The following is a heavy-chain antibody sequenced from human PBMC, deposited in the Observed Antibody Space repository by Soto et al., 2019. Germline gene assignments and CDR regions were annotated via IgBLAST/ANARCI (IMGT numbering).Heavy chain of an antibody. CDR3: AKDLVAGTGYFDY. D-gene: IGHD6-19*01. CDR1: GLTYSNYA. CDR2: ISGSGGST. V-gene: IGHV3-23*01. J-gene: IGHJ4*02. Sequence: TGGSLRLSCAASGLTYSNYAMSWVRQAPGKGLEWVSAISGSGGSTYYADSVKGRFTISRDNSKNTLYLQMNSLRAEDTAVYYCAKDLVAGTGYFDYWGQGTLVTV.